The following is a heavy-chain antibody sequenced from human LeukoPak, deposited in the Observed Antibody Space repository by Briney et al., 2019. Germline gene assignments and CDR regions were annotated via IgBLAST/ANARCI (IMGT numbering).Heavy chain of an antibody. Sequence: SETLSLTCTVSGGSINSDNSYWGWIRQPPRKGLEWIGSFYYSGKTYYNPSLKSRVTISVDTSKNHFSLKLSSVTAADTAIYYCVIFAGYWGQGTLVTVSS. CDR3: VIFAGY. CDR1: GGSINSDNSY. V-gene: IGHV4-39*07. CDR2: FYYSGKT. J-gene: IGHJ4*02.